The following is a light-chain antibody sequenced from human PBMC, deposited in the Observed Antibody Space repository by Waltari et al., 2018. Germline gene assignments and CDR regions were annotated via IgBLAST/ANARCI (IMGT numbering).Light chain of an antibody. V-gene: IGLV2-8*01. Sequence: QSALTQPPSASGSPGQSVAIPCTGTSSDVGRYNYISWYQQHPGKAPTLIISEVTKRPSGVPDRFSGSKSGNTASLTVSGLQAEDEADYYCSSYAGSHVVFGGGTKLTVL. CDR1: SSDVGRYNY. CDR3: SSYAGSHVV. J-gene: IGLJ2*01. CDR2: EVT.